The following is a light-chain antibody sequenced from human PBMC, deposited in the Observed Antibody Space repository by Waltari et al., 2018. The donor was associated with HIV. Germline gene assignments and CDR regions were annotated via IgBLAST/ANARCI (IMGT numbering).Light chain of an antibody. V-gene: IGLV1-44*01. Sequence: QPVLTQPPSASGTPRQRVSIPCSGGRSTLGSKTVDWYQELPGTAPKLIIYGNNQRPSGVPDRFSAFKSGTSASLAISGLQSEDEATYYCAAWDDSLNGWVFGGGTKLTVL. CDR3: AAWDDSLNGWV. CDR2: GNN. CDR1: RSTLGSKT. J-gene: IGLJ3*02.